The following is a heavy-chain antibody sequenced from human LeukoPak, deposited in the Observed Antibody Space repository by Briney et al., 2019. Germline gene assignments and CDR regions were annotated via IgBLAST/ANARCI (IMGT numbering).Heavy chain of an antibody. D-gene: IGHD2-15*01. V-gene: IGHV3-33*08. Sequence: GGSLRLSCAASGFTFSSYSMNWVRQAPGKGLEWVALIWYDGNNKYYADSVKGRFTISRDNSKNTLYLQLNSLRAEDTAVYYCARQHCSGGDCYFFDWGQGTLVTVSS. J-gene: IGHJ4*02. CDR3: ARQHCSGGDCYFFD. CDR1: GFTFSSYS. CDR2: IWYDGNNK.